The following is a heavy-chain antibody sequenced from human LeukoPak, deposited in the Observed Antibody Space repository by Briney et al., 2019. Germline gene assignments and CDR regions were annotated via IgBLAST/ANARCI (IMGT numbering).Heavy chain of an antibody. CDR1: GYTFTGYY. Sequence: ASVKVSCKASGYTFTGYYMHWVRQAPGQGLEWMGRINPNSGGTNYAQKFQGRVTMTRDTSISTAYMELSRLRSDDTAVYYCARGRCSGGSCYSGDFDYWGQGTLVTVSS. D-gene: IGHD2-15*01. J-gene: IGHJ4*02. CDR2: INPNSGGT. CDR3: ARGRCSGGSCYSGDFDY. V-gene: IGHV1-2*06.